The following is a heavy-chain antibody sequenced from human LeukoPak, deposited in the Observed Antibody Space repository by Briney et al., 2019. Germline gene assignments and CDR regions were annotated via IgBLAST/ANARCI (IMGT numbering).Heavy chain of an antibody. CDR3: ARGGYYGSGNDFRFDP. D-gene: IGHD3-10*01. V-gene: IGHV4-34*01. CDR2: INHSGST. Sequence: TSSETLSLTCAVYGGSFSGYYWSWIRQPPGKGLEWIGEINHSGSTNYNPSLKSRVTISVDTSKNQFSLKLSSVTAADTAVYYCARGGYYGSGNDFRFDPWGQGTLVTVSS. CDR1: GGSFSGYY. J-gene: IGHJ5*02.